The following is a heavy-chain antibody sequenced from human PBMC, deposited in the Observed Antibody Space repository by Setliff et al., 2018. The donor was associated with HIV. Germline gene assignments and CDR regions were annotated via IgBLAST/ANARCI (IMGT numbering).Heavy chain of an antibody. CDR1: GFSLTNTRMG. Sequence: GSGPTLVNPTETLTLTCTVSGFSLTNTRMGVAWIRQPPGKALEWLALIYWDDDKRYSPSLRSRLTITKDTSKNQVVLTMTNMDPVDTATYYCARTSGLMGLPYLDYWGQGTLVTVSS. CDR2: IYWDDDK. J-gene: IGHJ4*02. CDR3: ARTSGLMGLPYLDY. V-gene: IGHV2-5*02. D-gene: IGHD2-8*01.